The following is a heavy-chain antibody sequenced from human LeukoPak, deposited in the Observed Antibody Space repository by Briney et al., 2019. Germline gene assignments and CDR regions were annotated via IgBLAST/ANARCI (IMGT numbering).Heavy chain of an antibody. CDR1: GFTFSGYW. CDR3: ARGKGVDY. J-gene: IGHJ4*02. V-gene: IGHV3-7*01. CDR2: IKQDGSET. Sequence: GGSLRFSCAASGFTFSGYWMTWVRQAPGKGLEWVANIKQDGSETYYVDSVKGRFTISRDNARNSLYLQMNSLRVEDTAVYYCARGKGVDYWGQGILVTVSS.